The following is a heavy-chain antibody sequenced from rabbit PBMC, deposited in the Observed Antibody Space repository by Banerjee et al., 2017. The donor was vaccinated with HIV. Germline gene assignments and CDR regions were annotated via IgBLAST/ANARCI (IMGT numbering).Heavy chain of an antibody. J-gene: IGHJ4*01. CDR2: INSNTGNT. CDR1: GFSFNNKYV. Sequence: QEQLEESGGDLVKPEGSLTLTCTASGFSFNNKYVMCWVRQAPGKGLEWIACINSNTGNTVYASWAKGPFTISKTSSTTVTLQMTSLTAADTATYFCARESTIVVAGVMMDYFNLWGPGTLVTVS. D-gene: IGHD4-1*01. CDR3: ARESTIVVAGVMMDYFNL. V-gene: IGHV1S45*01.